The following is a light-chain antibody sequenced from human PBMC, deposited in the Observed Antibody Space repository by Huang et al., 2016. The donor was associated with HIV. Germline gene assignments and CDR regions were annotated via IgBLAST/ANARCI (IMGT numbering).Light chain of an antibody. J-gene: IGKJ2*01. CDR1: QSVRSD. CDR3: QQYNNWPPYT. Sequence: EIVMTQSPAILSVSPGERATLSCRASQSVRSDLAWYQQKPGQAPRLLSYGAATRATGTPARCSGSGSWTDFTLTISSLQSEDFAVYYCQQYNNWPPYTFGQGTKLEIK. CDR2: GAA. V-gene: IGKV3-15*01.